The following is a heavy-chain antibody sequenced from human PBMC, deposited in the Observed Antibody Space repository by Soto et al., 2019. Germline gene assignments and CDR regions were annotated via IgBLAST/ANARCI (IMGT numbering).Heavy chain of an antibody. CDR2: IFHSGNA. Sequence: SETLSLTCTVSGGSIRNVYWSWIRQSPGKRLEWIGFIFHSGNAKYDPSLKSRVTISVDTSKNQFSLSLDSVTAADTAVYFCARAHAPTLPFDYWGQGTLVTVSS. CDR3: ARAHAPTLPFDY. D-gene: IGHD2-15*01. CDR1: GGSIRNVY. V-gene: IGHV4-59*01. J-gene: IGHJ4*01.